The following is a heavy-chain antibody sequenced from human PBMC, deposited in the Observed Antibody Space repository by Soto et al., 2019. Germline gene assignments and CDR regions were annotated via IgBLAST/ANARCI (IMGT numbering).Heavy chain of an antibody. J-gene: IGHJ5*02. CDR1: GGSISSSNW. D-gene: IGHD3-3*01. V-gene: IGHV4-4*02. Sequence: SETLSLTCAVSGGSISSSNWWSWVRQPPGKGLELIGEIYHSGSTNYNPSLKSRVTISVDKSKNQFSLKLSSVTAADTAVYYCARSYFDFWSGYSRFDPWGRGTLVTFSS. CDR2: IYHSGST. CDR3: ARSYFDFWSGYSRFDP.